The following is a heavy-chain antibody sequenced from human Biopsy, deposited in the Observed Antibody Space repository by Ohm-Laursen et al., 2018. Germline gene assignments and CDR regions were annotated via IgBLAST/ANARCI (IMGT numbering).Heavy chain of an antibody. V-gene: IGHV3-23*01. Sequence: SLRLSCAASGFTLSDCMTWVRQAPGKGLEWVSSITAGSGIIFYADSVRGRFTISRDNSKNTLYLQMNSLRADDTAEYYCARHLRYNDYWGQGTLVTVSS. CDR1: GFTLSDC. J-gene: IGHJ4*02. CDR3: ARHLRYNDY. D-gene: IGHD3-9*01. CDR2: ITAGSGII.